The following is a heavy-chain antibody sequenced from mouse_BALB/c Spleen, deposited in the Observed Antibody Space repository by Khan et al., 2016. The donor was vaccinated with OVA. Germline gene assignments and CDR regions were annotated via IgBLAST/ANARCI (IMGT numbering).Heavy chain of an antibody. CDR1: GYTFTNYW. CDR2: IYPGGGYT. Sequence: VQLQQSGAELVRPGTSVKISCKASGYTFTNYWLGWIKQRPGHGLEWIGDIYPGGGYTNYNEKFKGKATLTAGTSSSTAYMQLSGLTSEDSTVYFCARWATWHFDVWGAGTTVTVSS. D-gene: IGHD3-1*01. J-gene: IGHJ1*01. V-gene: IGHV1-63*02. CDR3: ARWATWHFDV.